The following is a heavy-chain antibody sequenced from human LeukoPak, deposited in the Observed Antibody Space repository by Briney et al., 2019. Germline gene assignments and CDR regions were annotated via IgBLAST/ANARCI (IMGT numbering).Heavy chain of an antibody. CDR1: GGSFSGYY. V-gene: IGHV4-34*01. CDR3: ARVRYDFWSGYYGPFDY. D-gene: IGHD3-3*01. Sequence: SETLSLACAVYGGSFSGYYWSWIRQPPGKGLEWIGEINHSGSTNYNPSLKSRVTISVDTSKNQFSLKLSSVTAADTAVYYCARVRYDFWSGYYGPFDYWGQGTLVTVSS. CDR2: INHSGST. J-gene: IGHJ4*02.